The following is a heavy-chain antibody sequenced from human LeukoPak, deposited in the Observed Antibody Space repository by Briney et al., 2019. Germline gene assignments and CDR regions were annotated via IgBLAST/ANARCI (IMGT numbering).Heavy chain of an antibody. CDR3: AKADAVAGDYYYYGMDV. CDR1: GASVSTNSAA. V-gene: IGHV6-1*01. CDR2: TFYRSKWYN. J-gene: IGHJ6*02. Sequence: SQTLSLTCAISGASVSTNSAAWNWIRQSPSRGLEWVGRTFYRSKWYNDYAVSVKSRITINPDTSKNQFSLQLNSVTPEDTAVYYCAKADAVAGDYYYYGMDVWGQGTTVTVSS. D-gene: IGHD6-19*01.